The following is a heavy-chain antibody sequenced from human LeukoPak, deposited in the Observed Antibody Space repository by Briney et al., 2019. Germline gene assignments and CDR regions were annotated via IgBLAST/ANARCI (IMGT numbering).Heavy chain of an antibody. CDR1: GFTFDDYA. Sequence: PGGSLRLSCAASGFTFDDYAMHWVRQAPGKGLEWVSGISWNSGSIGYADSVKGRFTISRDNAKNSLYLQMNSLRAEDMALYYCAKDQGSSPLGGSFDYWGQGTLVTVSS. V-gene: IGHV3-9*03. D-gene: IGHD1-26*01. J-gene: IGHJ4*02. CDR3: AKDQGSSPLGGSFDY. CDR2: ISWNSGSI.